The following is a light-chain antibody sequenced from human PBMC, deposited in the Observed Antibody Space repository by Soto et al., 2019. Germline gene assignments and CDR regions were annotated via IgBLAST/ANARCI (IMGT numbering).Light chain of an antibody. Sequence: EIVLTQSPGTLSLSPGERTTLSCRASQSVSSSYLAWYQQKPGQAPRLLIYAASSRATGIPDRFSGSGSGTHFTLTISRLEPEDFAVYYCKQYGSSPRTFGQGTKVEIK. CDR2: AAS. J-gene: IGKJ1*01. CDR3: KQYGSSPRT. CDR1: QSVSSSY. V-gene: IGKV3-20*01.